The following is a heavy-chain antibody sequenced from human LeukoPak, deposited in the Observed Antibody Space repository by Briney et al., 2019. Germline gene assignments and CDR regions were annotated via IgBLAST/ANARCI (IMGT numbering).Heavy chain of an antibody. CDR2: ISGSGGST. Sequence: GGSLRLSCAASGFTVTSNYMSWVRQAPGKGLEWVSAISGSGGSTYYADSVKGRFTISRDNSKNTLYLQMNSLRAEDTAVYYCAKDVDSSIVVVPAAIMASWGQGTMVTVSS. CDR1: GFTVTSNY. V-gene: IGHV3-23*01. J-gene: IGHJ3*01. D-gene: IGHD2-2*02. CDR3: AKDVDSSIVVVPAAIMAS.